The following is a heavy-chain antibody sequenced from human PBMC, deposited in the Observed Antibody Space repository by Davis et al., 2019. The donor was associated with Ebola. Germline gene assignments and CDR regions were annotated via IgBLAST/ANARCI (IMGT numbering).Heavy chain of an antibody. CDR3: AKRVEWQWLVREDFDY. V-gene: IGHV3-23*01. CDR2: ISGSGGST. D-gene: IGHD6-19*01. J-gene: IGHJ4*02. CDR1: GFPFDDYP. Sequence: PGGSLRLSCAASGFPFDDYPMTWVRQVPGKGLEWVSAISGSGGSTYYADSVKGRFTISRDNSKNTLYLQMNSLRAEDTAVYYCAKRVEWQWLVREDFDYWGQGTLVTVSS.